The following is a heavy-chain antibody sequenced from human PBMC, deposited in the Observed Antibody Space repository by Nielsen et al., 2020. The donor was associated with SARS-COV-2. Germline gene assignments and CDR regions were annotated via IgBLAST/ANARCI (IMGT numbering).Heavy chain of an antibody. CDR3: AKDNYGSGSYIHFDY. CDR1: GFTFDDYA. V-gene: IGHV3-9*01. Sequence: GGSLRLSCAASGFTFDDYAMHWVRPAPGKGLEWVSGISWNSGSIGYADSVKGRFTISRDNAKNSLYLQMNSLRAEDTALYYCAKDNYGSGSYIHFDYWGQGTLVTVSS. CDR2: ISWNSGSI. D-gene: IGHD3-10*01. J-gene: IGHJ4*02.